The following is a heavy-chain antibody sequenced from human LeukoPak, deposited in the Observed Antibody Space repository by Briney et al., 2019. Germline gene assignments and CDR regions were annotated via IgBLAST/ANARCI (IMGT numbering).Heavy chain of an antibody. V-gene: IGHV3-9*01. Sequence: GGSLTLSCAGSGFSFNNYAMHWVRQPPGKGLEWVSGISGNSGSIDYADSVKGRFTISRDNAKNSLYLQMNSLRVEDTAFYYCAKDNRRHYTSGPNPDSLHWGQGALVTVS. CDR3: AKDNRRHYTSGPNPDSLH. CDR2: ISGNSGSI. J-gene: IGHJ4*02. D-gene: IGHD6-19*01. CDR1: GFSFNNYA.